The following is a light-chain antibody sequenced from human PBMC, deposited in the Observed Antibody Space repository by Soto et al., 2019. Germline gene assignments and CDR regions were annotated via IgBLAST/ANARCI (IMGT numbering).Light chain of an antibody. Sequence: DIQMTQSPSTRSVSVGDRVTITCRASQTISSWLALYQQKPGKAPKLLIYKASTLKSGFPSRFSGSGSGTEFTLTISSLQPEDFALYYCQQYGGSPITFGLGTRLEI. CDR2: KAS. J-gene: IGKJ5*01. CDR1: QTISSW. V-gene: IGKV1-5*03. CDR3: QQYGGSPIT.